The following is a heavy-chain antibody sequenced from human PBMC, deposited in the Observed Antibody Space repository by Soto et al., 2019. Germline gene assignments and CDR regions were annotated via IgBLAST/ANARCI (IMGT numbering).Heavy chain of an antibody. J-gene: IGHJ6*03. V-gene: IGHV1-18*01. D-gene: IGHD2-15*01. CDR1: GYTFTSYG. Sequence: ASVKVSCKASGYTFTSYGISWVRQAPGQGLEWMGWISAYNGNTNYAQKLQGRVTMTTDTSTSTAYMELRSLRPDDTAVYYCARLDCSGGSCYYFFPYYYYYYMDVWGKGTTVTVSS. CDR3: ARLDCSGGSCYYFFPYYYYYYMDV. CDR2: ISAYNGNT.